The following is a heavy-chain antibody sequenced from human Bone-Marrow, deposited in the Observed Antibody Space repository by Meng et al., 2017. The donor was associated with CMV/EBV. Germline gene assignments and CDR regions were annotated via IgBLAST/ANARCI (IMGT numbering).Heavy chain of an antibody. D-gene: IGHD1-7*01. CDR1: GFTFSSYS. J-gene: IGHJ4*02. Sequence: GESLKISCAASGFTFSSYSMNWVRQAPGKGLEWVSSISSSSSYIYYADSVKGRFTISRDNAKNSLYLQMNSLRAEDTALYFCARVRAAFDIDVGTLEHWGQGVLVTVSS. CDR2: ISSSSSYI. V-gene: IGHV3-21*04. CDR3: ARVRAAFDIDVGTLEH.